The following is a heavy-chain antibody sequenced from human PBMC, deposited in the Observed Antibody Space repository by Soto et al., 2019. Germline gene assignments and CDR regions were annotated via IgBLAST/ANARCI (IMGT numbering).Heavy chain of an antibody. D-gene: IGHD2-2*01. CDR3: ARDLLTIVVVPAAVGMDV. CDR1: GFTFSSYS. Sequence: GSLRLSCAASGFTFSSYSMNWVRQAPGKGLEWVSFISSSSSDIYHADSVKGRFTISRDNAKNSLYLQMNSLRAEDTAVYYCARDLLTIVVVPAAVGMDVWGQGXTVTVSS. V-gene: IGHV3-21*01. J-gene: IGHJ6*02. CDR2: ISSSSSDI.